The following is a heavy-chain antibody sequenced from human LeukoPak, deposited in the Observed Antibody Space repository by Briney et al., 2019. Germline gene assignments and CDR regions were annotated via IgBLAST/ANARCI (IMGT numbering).Heavy chain of an antibody. Sequence: GRSLRLSCAASGFTFSSYGMHWVRQAPGKGLEWVAVISYDGSNKYYADSVKGRFTISRDNSKNTLYLQMNSLRAEDTAVYYCAKPSYGSGRDWYYWGQGTLVTVSS. J-gene: IGHJ4*02. V-gene: IGHV3-30*18. CDR3: AKPSYGSGRDWYY. D-gene: IGHD3-10*01. CDR2: ISYDGSNK. CDR1: GFTFSSYG.